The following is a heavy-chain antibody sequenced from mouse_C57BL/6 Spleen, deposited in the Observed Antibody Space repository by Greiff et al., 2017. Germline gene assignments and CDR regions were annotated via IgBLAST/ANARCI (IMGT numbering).Heavy chain of an antibody. V-gene: IGHV14-2*01. Sequence: VQLQQSGAELVKPGASVKLSCTASGFNIQDYYMPWVKQRTEPGLEWIGRIDPEDGETKYATYFPGKATITADTSSNTAYLQLSSLTSEDTAVYYGARNAYDSNYEFAYWGQGTLVTVSA. J-gene: IGHJ3*01. D-gene: IGHD2-5*01. CDR3: ARNAYDSNYEFAY. CDR1: GFNIQDYY. CDR2: IDPEDGET.